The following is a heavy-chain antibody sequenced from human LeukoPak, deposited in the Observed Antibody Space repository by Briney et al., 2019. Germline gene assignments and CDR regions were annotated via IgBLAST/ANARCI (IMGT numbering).Heavy chain of an antibody. V-gene: IGHV1-8*02. CDR2: MNPNSGNT. CDR3: ARGRDYQRFGELLCDY. J-gene: IGHJ4*02. CDR1: GYTFTSYG. Sequence: SVKVSCKASGYTFTSYGISWVRQAPGQGLEWMGWMNPNSGNTGYAQKFQGRVTMTRNTSISTAYMELSSLRSEDTAVYYCARGRDYQRFGELLCDYWGQGTLVTVSS. D-gene: IGHD3-10*01.